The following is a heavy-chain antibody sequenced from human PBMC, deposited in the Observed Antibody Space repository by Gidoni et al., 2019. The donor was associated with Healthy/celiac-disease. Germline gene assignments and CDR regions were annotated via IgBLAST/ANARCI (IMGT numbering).Heavy chain of an antibody. CDR3: ARHGAIYLYDSSGYYLDY. D-gene: IGHD3-22*01. CDR2: ISPGDSDT. CDR1: GYSFTSYW. Sequence: EVQLVQSGAEVKTPGESLKISCKGSGYSFTSYWTGWVRQLPGKGLEWMGIISPGDSDTRYSPSFQGQVTISADKSISTAYLQWSSLKASDTAMYYCARHGAIYLYDSSGYYLDYWGQGTLVTVSS. V-gene: IGHV5-51*01. J-gene: IGHJ4*02.